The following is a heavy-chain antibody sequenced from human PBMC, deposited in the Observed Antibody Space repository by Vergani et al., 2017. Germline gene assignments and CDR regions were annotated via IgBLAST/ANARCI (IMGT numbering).Heavy chain of an antibody. CDR3: ARVGRDYGVPTAAYFDY. Sequence: QVQLQQWGAGLLKPSETLSLTCAVYGGSFSGYYWSWIRQPPGKGLEWIGEINHSGSTNYNPSLKSRVTISVDTSKNQFSLKLSSVTAADTAVYYCARVGRDYGVPTAAYFDYWGQGTLVTVSS. V-gene: IGHV4-34*01. CDR1: GGSFSGYY. J-gene: IGHJ4*02. CDR2: INHSGST. D-gene: IGHD4-17*01.